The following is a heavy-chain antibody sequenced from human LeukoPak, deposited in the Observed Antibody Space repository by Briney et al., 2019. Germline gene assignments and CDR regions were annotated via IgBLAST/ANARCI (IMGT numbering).Heavy chain of an antibody. CDR2: IYSGGST. J-gene: IGHJ4*02. V-gene: IGHV3-53*01. CDR1: GFTVSSNY. CDR3: AKETPYYYDSSGYYPRPFDY. Sequence: GALRLSCAASGFTVSSNYMSWVRQAPGKGLEWVSVIYSGGSTYYADSVKGRFTISRDNSKNTLYLQMNSLRAEDTAVYYCAKETPYYYDSSGYYPRPFDYWGQGTLVTVSS. D-gene: IGHD3-22*01.